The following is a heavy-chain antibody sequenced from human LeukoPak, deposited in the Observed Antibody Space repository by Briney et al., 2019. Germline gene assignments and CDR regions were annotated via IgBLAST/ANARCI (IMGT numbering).Heavy chain of an antibody. V-gene: IGHV1-2*06. CDR3: ARELLRRYWFDP. J-gene: IGHJ5*02. D-gene: IGHD3-10*01. CDR1: GYTFTSYG. CDR2: INPNSGGT. Sequence: GASVKVSCKASGYTFTSYGISWVRQAPGQGLEWMGRINPNSGGTNYAQKFQGRVTMTRDTSISTAYMELSRLRSDDTAVYYCARELLRRYWFDPWGQGTLVTVSS.